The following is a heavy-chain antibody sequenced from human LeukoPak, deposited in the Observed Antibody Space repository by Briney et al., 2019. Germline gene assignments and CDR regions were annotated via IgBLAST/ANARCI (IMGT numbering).Heavy chain of an antibody. CDR3: ASQYYYGSGSRYYFDY. J-gene: IGHJ4*02. Sequence: PGGSLRLSCAASGFTFSSYGMHWVRQAPGKGLEWVAVISYDGSNKYYADSVKGRFTISRDNSKNTLYLQMNSLRAEDTAVYYCASQYYYGSGSRYYFDYWGQGTLVTVSS. CDR2: ISYDGSNK. CDR1: GFTFSSYG. D-gene: IGHD3-10*01. V-gene: IGHV3-30*03.